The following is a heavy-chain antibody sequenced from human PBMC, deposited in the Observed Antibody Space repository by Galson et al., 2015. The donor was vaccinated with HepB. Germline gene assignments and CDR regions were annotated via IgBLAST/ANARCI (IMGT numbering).Heavy chain of an antibody. V-gene: IGHV1-24*01. CDR2: FDPEDGET. CDR3: ATGRSQAGYSSSWYPNYYYYYGMDV. J-gene: IGHJ6*02. Sequence: SVKVSCKVSGSTLTELSMHWVRQAPGKGLEWMGGFDPEDGETIYAQKFQGRVTMTEDTSTDTAYMELSSLRSEDTAVYYCATGRSQAGYSSSWYPNYYYYYGMDVWGQGTTVTVSS. CDR1: GSTLTELS. D-gene: IGHD6-13*01.